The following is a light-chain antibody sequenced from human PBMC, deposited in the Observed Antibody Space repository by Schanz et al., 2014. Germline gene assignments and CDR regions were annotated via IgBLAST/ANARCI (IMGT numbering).Light chain of an antibody. J-gene: IGKJ3*01. CDR3: QQRAKWPRT. Sequence: EIVLTQSPGALSLSPGDRATLSCRASQSVSSIDLAWYQQKPGQAPNVLIYDTFNRATGIPARFSGSGSETDYTLTISSLEPEDFAVYYCQQRAKWPRTFGPGTKVDVK. CDR1: QSVSSID. CDR2: DTF. V-gene: IGKV3D-20*02.